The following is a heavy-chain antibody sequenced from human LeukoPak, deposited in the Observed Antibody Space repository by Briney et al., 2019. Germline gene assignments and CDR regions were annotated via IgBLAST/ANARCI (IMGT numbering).Heavy chain of an antibody. CDR3: ARGEHDFWSGYYMDV. J-gene: IGHJ6*03. Sequence: NPSETLSLTCTVSGGSISSGDYYWSWIRQPPGKGLEWIGYIYYSGSTNYNPSLKSRVTISVDTSKNQFSLKLSSVTAADTAVYYCARGEHDFWSGYYMDVWGRGTTVTVSS. D-gene: IGHD3-3*01. CDR2: IYYSGST. V-gene: IGHV4-61*08. CDR1: GGSISSGDYY.